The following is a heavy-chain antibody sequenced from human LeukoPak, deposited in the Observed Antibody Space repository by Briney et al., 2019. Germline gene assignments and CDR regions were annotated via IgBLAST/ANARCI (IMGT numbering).Heavy chain of an antibody. CDR3: ARELEEAFDI. D-gene: IGHD3-3*01. Sequence: GGSLRLSCAASGFTFSTYSMNWVRQAPGKGLEWVSSIGGSSSSIYYADSVKGRFTISRDNAKNSLYLQMNSLRAEDSAVYYCARELEEAFDILGQGTMVTVSS. J-gene: IGHJ3*02. CDR1: GFTFSTYS. V-gene: IGHV3-21*01. CDR2: IGGSSSSI.